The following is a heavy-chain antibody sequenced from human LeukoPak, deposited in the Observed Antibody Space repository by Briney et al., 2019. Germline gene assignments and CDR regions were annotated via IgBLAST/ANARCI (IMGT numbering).Heavy chain of an antibody. CDR1: GFTFDDYA. D-gene: IGHD6-6*01. Sequence: SLRLSWAASGFTFDDYAMHWVRQAPGKGLEGVSGISWNSGSIGYADSVKGRFTIYRDNAKNSLYLKMNSLRAEDTALYYCAKDMGYRSSSGGALDYWGQGTLVTVSS. V-gene: IGHV3-9*01. J-gene: IGHJ4*02. CDR2: ISWNSGSI. CDR3: AKDMGYRSSSGGALDY.